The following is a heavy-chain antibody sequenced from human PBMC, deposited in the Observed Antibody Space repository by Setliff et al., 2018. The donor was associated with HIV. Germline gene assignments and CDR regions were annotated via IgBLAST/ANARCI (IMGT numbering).Heavy chain of an antibody. CDR2: IYTTGST. CDR1: GGSIISGSYY. Sequence: PSETLSLTCTVSGGSIISGSYYWTWIRQPAGKGLEWTGHIYTTGSTNYNPSLKSRVTMSVDTSKNQFSLKLSSVTAADTAVYYCARVDGYTLRIDYWGLGTLVTVSS. V-gene: IGHV4-61*09. J-gene: IGHJ4*02. D-gene: IGHD5-12*01. CDR3: ARVDGYTLRIDY.